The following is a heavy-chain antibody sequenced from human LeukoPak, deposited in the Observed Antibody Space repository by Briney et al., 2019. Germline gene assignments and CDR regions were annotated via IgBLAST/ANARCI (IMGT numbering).Heavy chain of an antibody. CDR1: GFTVITND. V-gene: IGHV3-53*01. Sequence: GGSLILSCAASGFTVITNDMTWVRQPPGKGLEWVSVLCSDGNTKYADSVQVRFTISRDNSKDTLYLEMNSLRPDDTAVYYCARGVEPLAANTLAYWGQGTLVTVSS. CDR2: LCSDGNT. J-gene: IGHJ4*02. D-gene: IGHD1-14*01. CDR3: ARGVEPLAANTLAY.